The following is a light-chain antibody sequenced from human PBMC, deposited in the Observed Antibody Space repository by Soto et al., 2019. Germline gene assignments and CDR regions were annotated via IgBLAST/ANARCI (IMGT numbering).Light chain of an antibody. CDR2: EVS. V-gene: IGLV2-8*01. Sequence: QAALTQPPSASVSPGQSVTISCTGTSGDVGGYTYVSWYQPHPGKAPKLMISEVSRRPAGVPDRFSGSRSGNTAYLTVSGLQAEDEADYYCSSFAGNNNVVFGGGTKLTVL. CDR1: SGDVGGYTY. CDR3: SSFAGNNNVV. J-gene: IGLJ2*01.